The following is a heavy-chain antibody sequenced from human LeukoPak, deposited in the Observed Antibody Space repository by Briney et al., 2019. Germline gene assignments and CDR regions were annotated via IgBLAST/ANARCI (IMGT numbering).Heavy chain of an antibody. V-gene: IGHV4-59*01. CDR1: GGSMSSYY. Sequence: PSETLSLTCTVSGGSMSSYYWSWIRQPPGKGLEWIGYIYYSGSTKYNPSLKSRVTMLIDTSKNHFSLNLNSVTAADTAIYYCALDSSGWSDDSFDIWGQGTMVTVSS. D-gene: IGHD6-13*01. CDR3: ALDSSGWSDDSFDI. J-gene: IGHJ3*02. CDR2: IYYSGST.